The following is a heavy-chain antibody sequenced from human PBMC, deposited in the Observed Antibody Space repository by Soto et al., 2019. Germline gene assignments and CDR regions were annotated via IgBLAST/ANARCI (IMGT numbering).Heavy chain of an antibody. J-gene: IGHJ5*02. V-gene: IGHV4-59*01. CDR2: IYYSGST. Sequence: ETLSLTCTVSGGSISSYYWSWIRQPPGKGLEWIGYIYYSGSTNYNPSLKSRVTISVDTSKNQFSLKLSSVTAADTAVYYCASSGIADNWFDPWGQGTLVTVSS. CDR3: ASSGIADNWFDP. CDR1: GGSISSYY. D-gene: IGHD6-13*01.